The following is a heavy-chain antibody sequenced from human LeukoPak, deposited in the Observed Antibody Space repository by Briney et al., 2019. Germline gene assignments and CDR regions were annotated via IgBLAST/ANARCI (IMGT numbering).Heavy chain of an antibody. CDR3: AKATAATTYFDY. CDR2: ISASGGST. J-gene: IGHJ4*02. Sequence: GGSLRLSCAASGFTFSSSAMSWVRQVPGKGLEWVSGISASGGSTSYADSVRGRFTISRDNSKNTLYLQMNSLRAEDTAVYYCAKATAATTYFDYWGQGTLVAVSS. V-gene: IGHV3-23*01. D-gene: IGHD6-25*01. CDR1: GFTFSSSA.